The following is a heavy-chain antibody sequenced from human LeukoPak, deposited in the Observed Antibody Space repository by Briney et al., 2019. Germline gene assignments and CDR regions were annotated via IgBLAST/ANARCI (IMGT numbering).Heavy chain of an antibody. Sequence: GGSLRLSCAPSGFSFSSYTMNWVRQAPGKGLEWVSASSGGRTYYADSVQGRFTISRDYSHNTLFLQMNSLRVDDTAVYYCAKFPEPGGFLSRTPKGHYDMDVWAKGPQSSSP. D-gene: IGHD3-3*01. V-gene: IGHV3-23*01. CDR3: AKFPEPGGFLSRTPKGHYDMDV. CDR1: GFSFSSYT. CDR2: SSGGRT. J-gene: IGHJ6*02.